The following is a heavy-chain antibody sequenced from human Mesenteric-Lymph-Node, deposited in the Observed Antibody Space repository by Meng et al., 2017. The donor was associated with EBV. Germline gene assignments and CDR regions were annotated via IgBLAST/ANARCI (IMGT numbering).Heavy chain of an antibody. V-gene: IGHV4-39*07. J-gene: IGHJ4*02. CDR1: TDSIDSSTYY. D-gene: IGHD3-10*01. CDR3: ARIPPGRGISEGYYFDY. Sequence: QLRRREPCPELVKPSETPSLTCTFSTDSIDSSTYYWGWIRQPPGKGLEWIGTIFYSGSTYYNPSLKSRVTMSVDASKNQFSLKLTSVTAADTAVYYCARIPPGRGISEGYYFDYWGQGTLVTVSS. CDR2: IFYSGST.